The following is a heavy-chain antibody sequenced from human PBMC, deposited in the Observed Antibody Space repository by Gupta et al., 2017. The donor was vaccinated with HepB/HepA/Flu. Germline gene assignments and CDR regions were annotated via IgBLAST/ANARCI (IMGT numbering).Heavy chain of an antibody. V-gene: IGHV3-15*01. Sequence: AAPVKGRFTISRDDSKNTLYLQMNSLKTEDTAVYYCTTDPVTTTRTQMSVNWGQGTLVTVSS. CDR3: TTDPVTTTRTQMSVN. J-gene: IGHJ4*02. D-gene: IGHD4-17*01.